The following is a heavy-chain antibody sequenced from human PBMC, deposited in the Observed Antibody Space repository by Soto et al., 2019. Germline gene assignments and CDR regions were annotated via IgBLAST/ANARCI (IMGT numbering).Heavy chain of an antibody. D-gene: IGHD3-10*01. V-gene: IGHV3-72*01. CDR3: VLWVRGLINY. Sequence: EVQLVESGGGLVQPGGSLRLSCATSGITFSDHDRDWVRQAPGKGLEWLGRSRSRPDNYATDYAASVRGRFTFSSDDSKSSLSLRMRSLKIGDTAMYYCVLWVRGLINYWGQGTLVTVSS. CDR2: SRSRPDNYAT. J-gene: IGHJ4*02. CDR1: GITFSDHD.